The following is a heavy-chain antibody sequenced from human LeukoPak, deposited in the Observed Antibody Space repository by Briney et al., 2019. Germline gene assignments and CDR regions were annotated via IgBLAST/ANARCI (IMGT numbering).Heavy chain of an antibody. V-gene: IGHV1-24*01. CDR3: ATGLGGDGYKYPTWFAFDI. CDR1: GYTLTELS. D-gene: IGHD5-24*01. J-gene: IGHJ3*02. CDR2: FDPEDGET. Sequence: ASVKVSCKVSGYTLTELSMHWVRQAPGKGLEWMGGFDPEDGETIYAQKFQGRVTMTEDTSTDTAYMELSSLRSEDTAVYYCATGLGGDGYKYPTWFAFDIWGQGTMVTVSS.